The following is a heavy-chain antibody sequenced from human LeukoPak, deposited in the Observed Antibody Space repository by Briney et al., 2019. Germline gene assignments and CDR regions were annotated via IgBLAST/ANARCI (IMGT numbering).Heavy chain of an antibody. Sequence: GGSLRLSCAASGFTFSSYWMSWVRQAPGKGLEWVANIKQDGSEKYYVDSVKGRFTISRDNAKNSLYLQMNSLRAEDTAVYYCARANDSSSWYYYYYYMDVWGKGTTVTVSS. CDR3: ARANDSSSWYYYYYYMDV. V-gene: IGHV3-7*04. J-gene: IGHJ6*03. CDR2: IKQDGSEK. D-gene: IGHD6-13*01. CDR1: GFTFSSYW.